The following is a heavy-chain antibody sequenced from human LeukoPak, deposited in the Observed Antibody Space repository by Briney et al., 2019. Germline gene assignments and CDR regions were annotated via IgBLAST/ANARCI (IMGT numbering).Heavy chain of an antibody. D-gene: IGHD3-10*01. CDR3: ARERDYGSGRGQGY. Sequence: SETLSLTCTVSGGSISSYYWSWIRQPAGKGLEWIGRIHNSGNYTRVNTNYNPSLKSRVTMSVDTSKNQFSLRLSSVTAADAAVYYGARERDYGSGRGQGYWGRGTLVTVSS. CDR1: GGSISSYY. V-gene: IGHV4-4*07. J-gene: IGHJ4*02. CDR2: IHNSGNYTRVNT.